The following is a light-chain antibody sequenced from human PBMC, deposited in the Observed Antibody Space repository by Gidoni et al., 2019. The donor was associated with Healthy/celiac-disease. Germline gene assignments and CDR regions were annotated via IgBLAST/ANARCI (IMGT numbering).Light chain of an antibody. Sequence: ENVLTQSPATLSLSPGERATLSCRASQSVSSYLAWYQQKPGQAPRLLIYDASNRATGIPARFSGSGSGTDFTLTISSLEPEDFAVYYCQQRSNTFTFGPGTKVDIK. CDR2: DAS. CDR1: QSVSSY. CDR3: QQRSNTFT. J-gene: IGKJ3*01. V-gene: IGKV3-11*01.